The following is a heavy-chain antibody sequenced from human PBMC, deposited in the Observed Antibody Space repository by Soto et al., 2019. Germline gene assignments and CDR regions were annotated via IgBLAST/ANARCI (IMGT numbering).Heavy chain of an antibody. Sequence: EVQLVESGGGLVQPGRSLRLSCAASGFTFDDYAMHWVRQAPGKGLEWVSGISWNSGSIGYADSVKGRFTISRDNAKNSLYLQMNSLRAEDTALYYCAKGSDVLLFFEWWDDAFDIWGQGTMVTVSS. D-gene: IGHD3-3*01. CDR1: GFTFDDYA. CDR3: AKGSDVLLFFEWWDDAFDI. CDR2: ISWNSGSI. V-gene: IGHV3-9*01. J-gene: IGHJ3*02.